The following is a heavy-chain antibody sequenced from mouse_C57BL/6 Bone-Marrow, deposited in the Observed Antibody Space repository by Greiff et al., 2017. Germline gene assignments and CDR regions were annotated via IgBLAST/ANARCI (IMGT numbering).Heavy chain of an antibody. CDR2: IYPGGGYT. J-gene: IGHJ4*01. D-gene: IGHD2-5*01. CDR1: GYTFTNYW. CDR3: ARSDYSNYYYAMDY. Sequence: VQLQQSGAELVRPGTSVKMSCKASGYTFTNYWIGWAKQRPGHGLEWIGDIYPGGGYTNYNEKFKGKATLTADNSSSTAYMQFSSLTSEDSAIYYCARSDYSNYYYAMDYWGQGTSVTVSS. V-gene: IGHV1-63*01.